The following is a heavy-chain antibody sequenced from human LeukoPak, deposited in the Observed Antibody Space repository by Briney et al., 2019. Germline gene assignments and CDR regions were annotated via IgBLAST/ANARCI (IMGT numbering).Heavy chain of an antibody. D-gene: IGHD1-26*01. CDR2: ISSSGSTI. V-gene: IGHV3-48*03. CDR3: ARSDSGSYGSRY. Sequence: GGSLRLSCAASGFTFSSYEMNWVRQAPGKGLEWVSYISSSGSTIYYADSVKGRFTISRDNAKNSLYLQMNSLRAEDTAVYYCARSDSGSYGSRYWGQGTLVTVSS. J-gene: IGHJ4*02. CDR1: GFTFSSYE.